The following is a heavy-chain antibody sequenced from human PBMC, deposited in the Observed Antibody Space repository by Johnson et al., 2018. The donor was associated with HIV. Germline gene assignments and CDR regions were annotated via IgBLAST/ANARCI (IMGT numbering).Heavy chain of an antibody. J-gene: IGHJ3*02. CDR2: ISYDGSNK. Sequence: QVLLVESGGGVVQPGRSLRLFCAASGFTFNSYGMHWVRQAPGKGLEWVTFISYDGSNKYYADSVKGRFIISRDNSKNTLYLQMNSLRAEDTAVYYCAKGLHIVVEGDAFDIWGQGTMVTVSS. D-gene: IGHD2-21*01. CDR3: AKGLHIVVEGDAFDI. CDR1: GFTFNSYG. V-gene: IGHV3-30*18.